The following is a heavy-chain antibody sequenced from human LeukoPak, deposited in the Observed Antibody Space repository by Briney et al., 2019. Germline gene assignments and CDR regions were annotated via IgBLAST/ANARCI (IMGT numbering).Heavy chain of an antibody. CDR3: ARGTVTLGVAMDV. D-gene: IGHD4-17*01. CDR1: GYSLDSYG. J-gene: IGHJ6*01. CDR2: IRPNNGHT. V-gene: IGHV1-18*01. Sequence: GASVKVSRKGSGYSLDSYGVSGVRQAPGQGRVWVGCIRPNNGHTNYAQKFQGRVTMTTDTSTSTVYMEVMSLTYDDTAGYYCARGTVTLGVAMDVWGQGTTVIVSS.